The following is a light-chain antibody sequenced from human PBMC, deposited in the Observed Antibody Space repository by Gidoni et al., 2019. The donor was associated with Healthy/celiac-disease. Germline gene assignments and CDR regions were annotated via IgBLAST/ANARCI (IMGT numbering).Light chain of an antibody. Sequence: EIVLTQPPGTLSLSPGERATLSCRASQSVSSSYLAWYQHKPGQAPRLLIYGASSRATGIPDRFSGSGSGTDFTLTISRLEPEDFAVYYCQQYGSSPPDTVGQGTKLEIK. V-gene: IGKV3-20*01. CDR2: GAS. CDR3: QQYGSSPPDT. CDR1: QSVSSSY. J-gene: IGKJ2*01.